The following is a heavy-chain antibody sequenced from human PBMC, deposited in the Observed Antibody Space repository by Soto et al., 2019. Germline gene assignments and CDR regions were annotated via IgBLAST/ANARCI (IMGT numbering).Heavy chain of an antibody. V-gene: IGHV4-30-4*02. J-gene: IGHJ6*02. Sequence: PSDPLSLTCTASGPTLNRGHYHRPWIRQPPGKGLEWIGFIYYTGNTYYNPSLKSRVVLSVDMSKNQFSMKLSSVTAADTAVYYWARDLGTGPYYYYGRDFWRQGTTVT. CDR2: IYYTGNT. CDR1: GPTLNRGHYH. D-gene: IGHD1-1*01. CDR3: ARDLGTGPYYYYGRDF.